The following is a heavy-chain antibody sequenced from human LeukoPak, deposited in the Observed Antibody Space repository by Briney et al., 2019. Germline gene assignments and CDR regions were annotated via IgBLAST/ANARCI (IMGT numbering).Heavy chain of an antibody. V-gene: IGHV4-39*01. CDR2: IYYSGST. CDR3: AVEGSGYSYGYIDY. CDR1: GGSISSSSYY. D-gene: IGHD5-18*01. J-gene: IGHJ4*02. Sequence: SETLSLTCTVSGGSISSSSYYWGWIRQPPGKGLEWIGSIYYSGSTYYNPSLKSRVTISVDTSKTQFSLKLSSVTAADTAVYYCAVEGSGYSYGYIDYWGQGTLVTVSS.